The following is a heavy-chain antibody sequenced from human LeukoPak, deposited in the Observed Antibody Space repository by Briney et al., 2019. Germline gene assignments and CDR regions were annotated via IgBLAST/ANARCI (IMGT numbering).Heavy chain of an antibody. CDR3: ATLGCAGENCPRAGRALGGY. J-gene: IGHJ4*02. Sequence: PGGFLRLSCTGSGFTFSSYTLHWVRQAPGKELEWVSSISSGGTFVFYADSVTGRFTISRDNAGKFLYLQMDSLRAEDTAVYYCATLGCAGENCPRAGRALGGYWGPGTLVTVSS. D-gene: IGHD2-21*01. CDR1: GFTFSSYT. CDR2: ISSGGTFV. V-gene: IGHV3-21*01.